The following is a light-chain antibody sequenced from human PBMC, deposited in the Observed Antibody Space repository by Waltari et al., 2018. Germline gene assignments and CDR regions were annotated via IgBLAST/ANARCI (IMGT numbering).Light chain of an antibody. CDR1: NSNIGNNH. J-gene: IGLJ3*02. CDR2: RDN. CDR3: GGWDDSLNGWV. Sequence: QSVMTQPPSASGTPGPRVTISCYGSNSNIGNNHVYWYQQLPGAAPKLLIYRDNERPSGVPDRFSVSKSGTSASLASSGLRSEDEADYYCGGWDDSLNGWVFGGGTKLTVL. V-gene: IGLV1-47*01.